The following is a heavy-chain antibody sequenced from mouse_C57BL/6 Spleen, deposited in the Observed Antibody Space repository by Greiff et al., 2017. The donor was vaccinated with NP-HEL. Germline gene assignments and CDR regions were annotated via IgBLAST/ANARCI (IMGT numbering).Heavy chain of an antibody. V-gene: IGHV1-53*01. D-gene: IGHD3-3*01. Sequence: QVQLQQPGTELVKPGASVKLSCKASGYTFTSYWMHWVKQRPGQGLEWIGNINPSNGGTNYNEKFKSKATLTVDKSSSTAYMQLSSLTSEDSAGYDWARRGAGTGFDYWGQGTTLTVSS. CDR1: GYTFTSYW. CDR3: ARRGAGTGFDY. CDR2: INPSNGGT. J-gene: IGHJ2*01.